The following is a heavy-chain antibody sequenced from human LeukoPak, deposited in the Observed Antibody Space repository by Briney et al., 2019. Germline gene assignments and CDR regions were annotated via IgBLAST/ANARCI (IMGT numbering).Heavy chain of an antibody. Sequence: PSETLSLTCAVSGGSISSGGYSWSWIRQPPGKGLEWIGYIYHSGSTYYNPSLKSRVTISVDTSKNQFSLKLSSVTAADTAVYYCARAGRPKYCSSTSCYTRGVYFDYWGQGTLVTVSS. CDR2: IYHSGST. D-gene: IGHD2-2*02. CDR3: ARAGRPKYCSSTSCYTRGVYFDY. J-gene: IGHJ4*02. V-gene: IGHV4-30-2*01. CDR1: GGSISSGGYS.